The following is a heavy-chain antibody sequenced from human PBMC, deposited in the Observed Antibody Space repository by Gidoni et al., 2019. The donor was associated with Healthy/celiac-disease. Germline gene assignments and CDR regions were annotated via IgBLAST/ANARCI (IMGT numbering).Heavy chain of an antibody. V-gene: IGHV3-7*03. CDR2: ITQDGSEK. D-gene: IGHD3-22*01. Sequence: EVQLVESGGGLVQPGGSLRLSWAASGFTFSSDWMSWVRQAPGKGLDWVANITQDGSEKDYVDSVNGRFTISRDNAKNSLYLQMNSLRAEDTAVYYCARVGSGRYYYDSSGYFVWFDPWGQGTLVTVSS. J-gene: IGHJ5*02. CDR1: GFTFSSDW. CDR3: ARVGSGRYYYDSSGYFVWFDP.